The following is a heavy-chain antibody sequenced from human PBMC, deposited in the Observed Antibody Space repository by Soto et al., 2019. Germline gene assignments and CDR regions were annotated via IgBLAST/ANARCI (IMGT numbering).Heavy chain of an antibody. V-gene: IGHV3-30-3*01. Sequence: GGSLRLSCTASGFTFSTYAMYWVRQAPGKGLEWVAVISYDGSNKYYADSVKGRFTISRDNSKNTLFLQMNSLRAEDTAVYYCASVATTAHQNFDYWGQGTLVTVSS. J-gene: IGHJ4*02. CDR3: ASVATTAHQNFDY. D-gene: IGHD1-1*01. CDR1: GFTFSTYA. CDR2: ISYDGSNK.